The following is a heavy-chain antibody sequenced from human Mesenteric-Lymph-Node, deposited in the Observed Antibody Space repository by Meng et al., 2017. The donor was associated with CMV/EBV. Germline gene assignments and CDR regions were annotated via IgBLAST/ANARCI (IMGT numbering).Heavy chain of an antibody. J-gene: IGHJ4*02. V-gene: IGHV1-69*06. D-gene: IGHD1-26*01. Sequence: CKASGGSFSSYAISWVRQAPGQGLEWMGGIIPIFGTANYAQKFQGRVTITADKSTSTAYMELSSLRSEDTAVYYCARGAYSGSYLDYWGQGTLVTVSS. CDR3: ARGAYSGSYLDY. CDR2: IIPIFGTA. CDR1: GGSFSSYA.